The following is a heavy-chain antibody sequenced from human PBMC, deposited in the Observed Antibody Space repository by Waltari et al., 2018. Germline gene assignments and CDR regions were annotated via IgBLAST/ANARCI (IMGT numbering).Heavy chain of an antibody. CDR1: GFTFSSYS. D-gene: IGHD3-16*02. CDR3: ASAPWGSYRYTFDY. CDR2: ISSSSSTI. Sequence: EVQLVESGGGLVQPGGSLRLSCAASGFTFSSYSMNWVRQAPGKGLDWVSYISSSSSTIYYADSVKGRFTISRDNAKNSLYLQMNSLRAEDTAVYYCASAPWGSYRYTFDYWGQGTLVTVSS. J-gene: IGHJ4*02. V-gene: IGHV3-48*01.